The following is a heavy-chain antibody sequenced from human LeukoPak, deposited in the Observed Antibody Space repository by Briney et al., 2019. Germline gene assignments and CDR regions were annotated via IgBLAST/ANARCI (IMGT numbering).Heavy chain of an antibody. Sequence: SVKVSCKASGGTYNNYAITWVRQAPGQGLEWVGGILPVFGTSNYAQRFQGRVTITADESTGTTYVELSSLRSEDTAVYYCARDHRGFYYGSGNYYYLDVWGKGTTVTVSS. V-gene: IGHV1-69*13. CDR3: ARDHRGFYYGSGNYYYLDV. J-gene: IGHJ6*03. D-gene: IGHD3-10*01. CDR1: GGTYNNYA. CDR2: ILPVFGTS.